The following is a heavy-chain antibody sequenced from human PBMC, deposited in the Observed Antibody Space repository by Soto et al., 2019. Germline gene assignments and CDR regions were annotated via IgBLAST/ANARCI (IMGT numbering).Heavy chain of an antibody. V-gene: IGHV4-39*01. CDR2: IYYSGST. CDR3: ATHYDFWSGPEGGEYNWFDP. D-gene: IGHD3-3*01. J-gene: IGHJ5*02. Sequence: SETLSLTCTVSGGSISSSSYYWGWIRQPPGKGLEWIGSIYYSGSTYYNPSLKSRVTISVDTSKNQFSLKLSSVTAADTAVYYCATHYDFWSGPEGGEYNWFDPWGQGTLVTVSS. CDR1: GGSISSSSYY.